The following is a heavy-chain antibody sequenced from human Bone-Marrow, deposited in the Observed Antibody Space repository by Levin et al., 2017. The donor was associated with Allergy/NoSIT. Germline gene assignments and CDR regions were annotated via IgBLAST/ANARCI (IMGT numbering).Heavy chain of an antibody. D-gene: IGHD3-10*01. Sequence: GESLKISCAASGFTFSSYSMNWVRQAPGKGLEWVSSISSSSSYIYYADSVKGRFTISRDNAKNSLYLQMNSLRAEDTAVYYCARGAGDYGSGSYYNVYFDYWGQGTLVTVSS. CDR3: ARGAGDYGSGSYYNVYFDY. J-gene: IGHJ4*02. V-gene: IGHV3-21*01. CDR2: ISSSSSYI. CDR1: GFTFSSYS.